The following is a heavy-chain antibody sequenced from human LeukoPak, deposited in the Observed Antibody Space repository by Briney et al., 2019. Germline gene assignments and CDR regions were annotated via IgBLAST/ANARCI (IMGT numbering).Heavy chain of an antibody. CDR2: INHSGST. CDR3: AGASRDGYNSIFDY. CDR1: GGSFSGYY. J-gene: IGHJ4*02. D-gene: IGHD5-24*01. V-gene: IGHV4-34*01. Sequence: ESSETLSLTCAVYGGSFSGYYWSWIRQPPGKGLEWIGEINHSGSTNYNPSLKSRVTISVDTSKNQFSLKLSSVTAADTAVYYCAGASRDGYNSIFDYWGQGTLVTVSS.